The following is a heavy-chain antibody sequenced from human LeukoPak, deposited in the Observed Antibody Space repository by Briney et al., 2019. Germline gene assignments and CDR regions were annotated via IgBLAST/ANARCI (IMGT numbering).Heavy chain of an antibody. V-gene: IGHV1-18*01. CDR3: ARGPYYYDSSGYVLAFDI. J-gene: IGHJ3*02. Sequence: ASVKVSCKASGYTFTSYGISWVRQAPGQGLEWMGWISAYNGNTNCAQKLQGRVTMTTDTSTSTAYMELRSLRSDDTAVYYCARGPYYYDSSGYVLAFDIWGQGTMVTVSS. CDR2: ISAYNGNT. CDR1: GYTFTSYG. D-gene: IGHD3-22*01.